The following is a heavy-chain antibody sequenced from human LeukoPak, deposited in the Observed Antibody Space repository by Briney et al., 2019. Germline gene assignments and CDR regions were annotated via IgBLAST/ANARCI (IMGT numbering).Heavy chain of an antibody. V-gene: IGHV1-18*01. CDR2: ISANNGDT. J-gene: IGHJ4*02. D-gene: IGHD1-20*01. CDR1: GGTFSSYA. Sequence: GSVKVSCKASGGTFSSYAISWVRQAPGQGLEWMGGISANNGDTDYAQSLQGRVTLTTDTSTNTAYMELRSLRSDDTAVYYCARDIAITNFDYWGQGTLVTVSS. CDR3: ARDIAITNFDY.